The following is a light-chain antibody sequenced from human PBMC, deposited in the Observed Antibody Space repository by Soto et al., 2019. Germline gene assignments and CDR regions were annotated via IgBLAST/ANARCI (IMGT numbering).Light chain of an antibody. Sequence: DIQMTQSPSTLSASVGDRVTITCRASQSINNWLAWYQQKPGKAPKLLVYRASSLENGVPSRFSGRGYGTEFIFTITSLQPDDFATYYCQQYSSASPFGQGTKVEI. CDR3: QQYSSASP. CDR1: QSINNW. J-gene: IGKJ1*01. V-gene: IGKV1-5*03. CDR2: RAS.